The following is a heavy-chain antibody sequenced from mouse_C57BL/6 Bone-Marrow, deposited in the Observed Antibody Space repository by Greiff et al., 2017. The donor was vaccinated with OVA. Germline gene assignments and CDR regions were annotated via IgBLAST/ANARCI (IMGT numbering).Heavy chain of an antibody. CDR3: ARYELGTAWFAY. D-gene: IGHD4-1*01. CDR1: GFTFTDYY. CDR2: IRNKANGYTT. Sequence: EVQLVESGGGLVQPGGSLSLSCAASGFTFTDYYMSWVRQPPGKALEWLGFIRNKANGYTTEYSASVKGRFTISRDNSQSILYLQMNALRAEDSATYYCARYELGTAWFAYWGQGTLVTVSA. V-gene: IGHV7-3*01. J-gene: IGHJ3*01.